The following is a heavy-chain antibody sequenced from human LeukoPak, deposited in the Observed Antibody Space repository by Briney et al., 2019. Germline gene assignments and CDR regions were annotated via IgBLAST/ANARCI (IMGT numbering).Heavy chain of an antibody. CDR1: GFIFSSYS. V-gene: IGHV3-33*08. CDR2: IWYDGSNK. CDR3: AREEARSIAAAGTTYAFDI. Sequence: GGSLRLSCAASGFIFSSYSMNWVRQAPGKGLEWVAVIWYDGSNKYYADSVKGRFTISRDNSKNTLYLQMNSLRAEDTAVYYCAREEARSIAAAGTTYAFDIWGQGTMVTVSS. D-gene: IGHD6-13*01. J-gene: IGHJ3*02.